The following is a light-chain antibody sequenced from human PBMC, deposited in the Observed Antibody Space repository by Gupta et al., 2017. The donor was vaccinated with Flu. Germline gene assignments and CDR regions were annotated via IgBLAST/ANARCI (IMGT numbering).Light chain of an antibody. CDR2: EVT. V-gene: IGLV2-14*01. Sequence: ASVSGSPGQSITISCTGTSSDVGGYNYVSWYRQHPGKAPKLMIYEVTNRPSGVSNRFSGSKSGNTASLTISGLQAEDEADYFCGSYTTSSTWVFGGGTKLTVL. CDR3: GSYTTSSTWV. J-gene: IGLJ3*02. CDR1: SSDVGGYNY.